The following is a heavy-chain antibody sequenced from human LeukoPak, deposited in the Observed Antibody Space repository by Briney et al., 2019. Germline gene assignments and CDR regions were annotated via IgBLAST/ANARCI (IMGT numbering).Heavy chain of an antibody. CDR2: IYYSGST. D-gene: IGHD6-13*01. CDR1: GGSISSSSYS. CDR3: ARQGIAATWFDP. V-gene: IGHV4-39*01. Sequence: PSETLSLTCTVSGGSISSSSYSWGWIRQPPGKGLEWIGSIYYSGSTYYNPSLKSRVTISVDTSKNQFSLKLSSVTAADTAVYYCARQGIAATWFDPWGQGTLVTVSS. J-gene: IGHJ5*02.